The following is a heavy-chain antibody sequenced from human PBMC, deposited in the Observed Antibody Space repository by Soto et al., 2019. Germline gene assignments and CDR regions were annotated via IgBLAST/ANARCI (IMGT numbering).Heavy chain of an antibody. CDR2: IYYSGST. D-gene: IGHD2-8*01. CDR1: GGSIGSSSYH. J-gene: IGHJ6*03. Sequence: PSETLSLTCTVSGGSIGSSSYHWGWIRQPPGKGLEWIGSIYYSGSTYYNPSLKSRVTISVDTSKNQFSLKLSSVTAADTAVYYCARHGYCTNGVCYTFSNYYYYMDVWGKGTTVTVSS. CDR3: ARHGYCTNGVCYTFSNYYYYMDV. V-gene: IGHV4-39*01.